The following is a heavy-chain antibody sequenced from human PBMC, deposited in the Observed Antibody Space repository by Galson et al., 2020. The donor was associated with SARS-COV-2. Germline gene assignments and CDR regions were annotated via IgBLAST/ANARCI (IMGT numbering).Heavy chain of an antibody. D-gene: IGHD6-19*01. CDR1: GFTFSSYW. V-gene: IGHV3-7*03. J-gene: IGHJ4*02. CDR2: IKQDGSEK. CDR3: ARGGSGWLRGVYDY. Sequence: GGSLRLSCAASGFTFSSYWMSWVRQAPGKGLEWVANIKQDGSEKYYVDSVKGRFTISRDNAKNSLYLQMNSLRAEDTAVYYCARGGSGWLRGVYDYWGQGTLVTVSS.